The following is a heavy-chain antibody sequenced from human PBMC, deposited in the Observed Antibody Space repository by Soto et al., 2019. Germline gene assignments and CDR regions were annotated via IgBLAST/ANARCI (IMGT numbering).Heavy chain of an antibody. V-gene: IGHV4-31*03. Sequence: QVQLQESGPGLVKPSQTLSLTCTVSGDFISSGGYYWSWIRQLPGKGLEWIGYIYSSGTTYYNPSLKSRITISVDTSKNQFSLNLSSVTAADTAGYYCARTDSSGYYFVYWGQGTLVTVFS. CDR1: GDFISSGGYY. CDR2: IYSSGTT. J-gene: IGHJ4*02. D-gene: IGHD3-22*01. CDR3: ARTDSSGYYFVY.